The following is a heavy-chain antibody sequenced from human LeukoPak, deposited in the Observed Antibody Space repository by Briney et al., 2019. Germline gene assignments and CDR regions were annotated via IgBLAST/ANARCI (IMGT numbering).Heavy chain of an antibody. CDR1: GFTFSSYD. CDR3: ARGWGSGSYFDY. Sequence: GGSLRLSCAASGFTFSSYDMHWVRQATGKGLEWVSAIGTAGDTYYPGSVKGRFTISRENAKNSLYLQMNSLRAGDTAVYYCARGWGSGSYFDYWGQGTLVTVSS. CDR2: IGTAGDT. D-gene: IGHD3-10*01. J-gene: IGHJ4*02. V-gene: IGHV3-13*01.